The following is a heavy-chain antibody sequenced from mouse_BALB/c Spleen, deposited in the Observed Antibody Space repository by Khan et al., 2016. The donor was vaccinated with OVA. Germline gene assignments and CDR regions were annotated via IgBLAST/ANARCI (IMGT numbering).Heavy chain of an antibody. CDR1: GYSITSDYA. CDR3: ARWFAY. CDR2: INYSGGT. J-gene: IGHJ3*01. Sequence: QLEESGPGLVKPSQSLSLTCTVTGYSITSDYAWNWIRQFPGNKLEWMGYINYSGGTSYLPSLKSRISITRDTSKNQFFLQLNSVTTEDPATYYCARWFAYWGQGTLVTVS. V-gene: IGHV3-2*02.